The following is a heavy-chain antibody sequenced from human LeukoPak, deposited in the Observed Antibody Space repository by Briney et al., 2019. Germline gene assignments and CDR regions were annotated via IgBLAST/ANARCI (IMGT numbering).Heavy chain of an antibody. CDR3: ASRYYYDSSGYYPNDY. CDR2: IRYDGSNK. V-gene: IGHV3-30*02. J-gene: IGHJ4*02. Sequence: HPGGSLRLSCAASGFTFSSYGMHWVRQAPGKGLEWVAFIRYDGSNKYYADSVKGRFTISRDNSKNTLYLQMNSLRAEDTAVYYCASRYYYDSSGYYPNDYWGQGTLVTVSS. CDR1: GFTFSSYG. D-gene: IGHD3-22*01.